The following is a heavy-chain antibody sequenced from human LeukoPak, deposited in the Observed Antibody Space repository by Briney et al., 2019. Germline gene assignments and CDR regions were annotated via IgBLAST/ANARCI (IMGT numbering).Heavy chain of an antibody. J-gene: IGHJ1*01. CDR2: ISGSGGST. CDR1: EFTFGDFA. Sequence: PGGSLRLSCTASEFTFGDFAISWVRQAPGKGLEWVSVISGSGGSTYYADSVKGRFTVSRDNSKNTVYLQTNSLRAEDTAVYYCAKEIYGDSTGARFQHWGQGTLLTVSS. CDR3: AKEIYGDSTGARFQH. D-gene: IGHD4-17*01. V-gene: IGHV3-23*01.